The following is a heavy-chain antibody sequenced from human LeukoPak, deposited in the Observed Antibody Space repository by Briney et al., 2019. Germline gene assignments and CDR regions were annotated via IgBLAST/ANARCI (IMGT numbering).Heavy chain of an antibody. V-gene: IGHV5-51*01. D-gene: IGHD3-10*01. CDR3: ARPYYYGSGSYYEIDY. CDR1: GYSFTSYW. J-gene: IGHJ4*02. Sequence: RHGESLKISCKGSGYSFTSYWIGWVRQMPGKGLEWMGIIYPGDSDTGYSPSFQGQVTISADKSISTAYLQWSSLKASDTAMYYCARPYYYGSGSYYEIDYWGQGTLVTVSS. CDR2: IYPGDSDT.